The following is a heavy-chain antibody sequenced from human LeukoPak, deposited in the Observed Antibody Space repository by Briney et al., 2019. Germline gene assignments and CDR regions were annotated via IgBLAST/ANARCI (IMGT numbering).Heavy chain of an antibody. J-gene: IGHJ6*02. CDR3: ASSLKWLRAPSTNYYGMDV. Sequence: GASVKVSCKASGGTFISYAISWVRQAPGQGLEWMGRIIPILGIANYAQKFQGRVTITADKSTSTAYMELSSLRSEDTAVYYCASSLKWLRAPSTNYYGMDVWGQGTTVTVSS. D-gene: IGHD5-12*01. CDR2: IIPILGIA. V-gene: IGHV1-69*04. CDR1: GGTFISYA.